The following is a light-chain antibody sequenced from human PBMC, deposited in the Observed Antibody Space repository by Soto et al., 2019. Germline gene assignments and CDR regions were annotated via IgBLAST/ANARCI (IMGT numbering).Light chain of an antibody. CDR2: KAS. J-gene: IGKJ1*01. Sequence: DIQMTQSPSTLSASVGDRVTITCRASQSISSWLAWYQKKPGKAPNLLIYKASTLQSGVPSRFSGSGSGTHYTLTVSSLQPEDSATYYCQKANNFPWTFGQGTKVDIK. CDR3: QKANNFPWT. V-gene: IGKV1-5*03. CDR1: QSISSW.